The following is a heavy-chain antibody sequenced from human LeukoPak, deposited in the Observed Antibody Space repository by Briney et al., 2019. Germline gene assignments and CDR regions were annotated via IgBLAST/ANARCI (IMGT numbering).Heavy chain of an antibody. CDR3: AKEKGNYGSGSYPLPFDY. CDR1: GFTSSSYG. D-gene: IGHD3-10*01. J-gene: IGHJ4*02. V-gene: IGHV3-30*02. CDR2: IWYDGSNK. Sequence: GGSLRLSCAASGFTSSSYGMHWVRQAPGKGLEWVAVIWYDGSNKYYADSVKGRFTISRDTSKNTLYLQMNSLRAEDTAVYYCAKEKGNYGSGSYPLPFDYWGQGTLVTVSS.